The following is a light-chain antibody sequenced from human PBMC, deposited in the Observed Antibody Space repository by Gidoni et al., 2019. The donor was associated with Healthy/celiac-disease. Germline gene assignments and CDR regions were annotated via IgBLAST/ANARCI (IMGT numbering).Light chain of an antibody. J-gene: IGKJ2*03. CDR1: QSVSSY. Sequence: EIVLTQSPVTLSLSPGERATLPCRASQSVSSYLAWYQQKPGQAPRLLIYDASNRATGIPAKFSSSGSGTDFTLTISSLEPEDVAVYYCQQRSNWPQYSFGQGTKLEIK. V-gene: IGKV3-11*01. CDR3: QQRSNWPQYS. CDR2: DAS.